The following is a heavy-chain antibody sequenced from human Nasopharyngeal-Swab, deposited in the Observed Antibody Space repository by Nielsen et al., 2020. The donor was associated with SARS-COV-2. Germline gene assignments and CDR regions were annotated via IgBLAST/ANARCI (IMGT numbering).Heavy chain of an antibody. CDR2: IDPSDSYT. V-gene: IGHV5-10-1*01. D-gene: IGHD3-22*01. Sequence: WIRQPPGKGLEWMGRIDPSDSYTNYSPSFQGHVTISADKSISTAYLQWSSLKASDTAMYYCARQFRGYYDSSGPLSWFDPWGQGTLVTVSS. CDR3: ARQFRGYYDSSGPLSWFDP. J-gene: IGHJ5*02.